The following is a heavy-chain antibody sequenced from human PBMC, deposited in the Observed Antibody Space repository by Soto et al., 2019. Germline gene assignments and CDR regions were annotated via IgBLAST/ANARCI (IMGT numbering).Heavy chain of an antibody. CDR2: IDTSGHST. Sequence: GGSLRLSCEASGFVFTNFWMHWVRHVPGKGLVWVARIDTSGHSTNYAESVKGRFTISRDNAKNTVSLQVNSLRVEDTGVYYCAKDSWYFDLWSQGSQVTVSS. V-gene: IGHV3-74*01. J-gene: IGHJ4*02. CDR3: AKDSWYFDL. D-gene: IGHD6-13*01. CDR1: GFVFTNFW.